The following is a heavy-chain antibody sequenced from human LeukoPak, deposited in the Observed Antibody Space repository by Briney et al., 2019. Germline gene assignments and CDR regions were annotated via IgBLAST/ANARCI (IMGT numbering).Heavy chain of an antibody. Sequence: GGSLRLSCAASGFTFDDYGMSWVRQAPGKGLEWVSGINWNGGSTGYADSVKGRFTISRDNAKNSLYLQMNSLRAEDTALYYCAKGGGGRLIYYSYMDVWGKGTTVTVSS. D-gene: IGHD3-16*01. J-gene: IGHJ6*03. V-gene: IGHV3-20*04. CDR1: GFTFDDYG. CDR2: INWNGGST. CDR3: AKGGGGRLIYYSYMDV.